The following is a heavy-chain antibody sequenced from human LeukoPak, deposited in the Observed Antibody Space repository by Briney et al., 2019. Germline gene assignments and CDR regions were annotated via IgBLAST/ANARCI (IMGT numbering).Heavy chain of an antibody. CDR3: ARDRSGYFDY. CDR1: GFTFDDYA. CDR2: LYSGGST. Sequence: GGSLRLSCAASGFTFDDYAMHWVRQAPGKGLEWVSVLYSGGSTDNADSVKGRFTISRDNSKNTLYLQMNSLRAEDTAVYYCARDRSGYFDYWGQGTLVTVSS. V-gene: IGHV3-66*01. D-gene: IGHD3-3*01. J-gene: IGHJ4*02.